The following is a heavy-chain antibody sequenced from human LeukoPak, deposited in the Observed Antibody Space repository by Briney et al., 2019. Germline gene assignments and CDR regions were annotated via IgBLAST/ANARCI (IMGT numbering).Heavy chain of an antibody. CDR2: ISSSSSYI. CDR1: GFTVSNNY. D-gene: IGHD3-9*01. CDR3: ASPVYDILTGYQNDAFDI. V-gene: IGHV3-21*01. J-gene: IGHJ3*02. Sequence: GGTLRLSCAASGFTVSNNYMSWVRQAPGKGLEWASSISSSSSYIYYADSVKGRFTISRDNAKNSLYLQMNSLRAEDTAVYYCASPVYDILTGYQNDAFDIWSQGTMVTVSS.